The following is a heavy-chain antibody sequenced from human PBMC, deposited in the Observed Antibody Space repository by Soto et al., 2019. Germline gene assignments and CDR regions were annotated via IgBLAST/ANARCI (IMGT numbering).Heavy chain of an antibody. CDR3: ARDPSIADFYGMDV. CDR1: GGSISSGGNY. J-gene: IGHJ6*02. Sequence: QVQLQESGPGLVKPSQTLSLTCSVSGGSISSGGNYWNWIRQHPGKGLEWIGYIYYSGSTYYNPSVKRRVTMSVDTSKNQFSLKLSSVTAADTAVYYCARDPSIADFYGMDVWGQGTTVTVSS. V-gene: IGHV4-31*03. CDR2: IYYSGST. D-gene: IGHD6-13*01.